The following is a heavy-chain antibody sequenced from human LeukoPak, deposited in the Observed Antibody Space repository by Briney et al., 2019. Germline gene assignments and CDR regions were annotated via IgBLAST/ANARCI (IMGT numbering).Heavy chain of an antibody. CDR1: GGSISSSNW. Sequence: PSGTLSLTCAVSGGSISSSNWWSGVRRPPGKGREGIGEIYHSGSTNYNPSLKSRVTISVDKSKNQFSLKLSSVTAADTAVYYCVSSSSSGKGGYWGQGTLVTVSS. D-gene: IGHD6-13*01. CDR3: VSSSSSGKGGY. J-gene: IGHJ4*02. V-gene: IGHV4-4*02. CDR2: IYHSGST.